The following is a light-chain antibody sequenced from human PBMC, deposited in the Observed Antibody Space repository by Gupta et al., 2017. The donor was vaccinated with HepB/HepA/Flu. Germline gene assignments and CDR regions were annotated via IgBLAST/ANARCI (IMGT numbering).Light chain of an antibody. CDR2: NDD. J-gene: IGLJ1*01. V-gene: IGLV1-47*02. CDR3: AAWDNSLSGYV. Sequence: QSVLHQPPSASGTPGQRVTISCSGSSSNVGRDNVYWYQQLPGTSPKLLIYNDDQRPSGVADSFSGSKSGTSASLAISGLLAEDEADYYCAAWDNSLSGYVFGNGTWVTVL. CDR1: SSNVGRDN.